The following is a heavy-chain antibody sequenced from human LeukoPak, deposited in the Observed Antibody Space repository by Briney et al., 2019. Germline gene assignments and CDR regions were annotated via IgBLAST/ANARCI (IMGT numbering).Heavy chain of an antibody. Sequence: GGSLRLSCAASGFTFSDYYMNWIWQAPGKGLEWISYINTGGTTIYYADSVKGRFTISRDDAKNSLYLQMNSLRVEDTALYYCARALTDYWGQGTLVTVSS. CDR2: INTGGTTI. CDR1: GFTFSDYY. V-gene: IGHV3-11*01. J-gene: IGHJ4*02. CDR3: ARALTDY.